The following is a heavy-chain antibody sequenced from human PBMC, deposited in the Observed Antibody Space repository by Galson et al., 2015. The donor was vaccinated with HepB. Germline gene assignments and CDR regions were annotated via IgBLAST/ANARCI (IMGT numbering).Heavy chain of an antibody. J-gene: IGHJ5*02. CDR3: TRRPGDWFDP. CDR1: GFIFSSYW. V-gene: IGHV3-74*01. CDR2: MNSDGSST. Sequence: SLRLSCAASGFIFSSYWMHWVRQAPGKGLEWVSRMNSDGSSTTYADSVKGRFTISRDNAKNTLYLQMNSLRAEDTAVYYCTRRPGDWFDPWGQGTLVIVSS.